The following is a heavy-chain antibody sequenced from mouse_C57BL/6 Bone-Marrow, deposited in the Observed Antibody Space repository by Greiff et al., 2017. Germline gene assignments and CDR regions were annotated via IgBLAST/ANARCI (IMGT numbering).Heavy chain of an antibody. CDR3: ARAALTVFDY. Sequence: QVQLQQSGAELVSPGTSVKVSCKASGYAFTNYLIEWVKQRPGQGLEWIGVINPGSGGTNYNEKFKGKAKLTADKSSSTAYMQLRSLTSEDSAVYFCARAALTVFDYWGQGTTLTVSS. CDR2: INPGSGGT. D-gene: IGHD4-1*01. CDR1: GYAFTNYL. V-gene: IGHV1-54*01. J-gene: IGHJ2*01.